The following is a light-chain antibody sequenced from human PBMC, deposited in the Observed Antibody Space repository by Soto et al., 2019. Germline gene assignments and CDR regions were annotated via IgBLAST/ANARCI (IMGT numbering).Light chain of an antibody. CDR3: QQYNNWPPWT. CDR1: QSVTSN. CDR2: GAS. J-gene: IGKJ1*01. V-gene: IGKV3-15*01. Sequence: EIVMTQSPATLSVSPGERVTLSCRASQSVTSNLAWYQQKPGQAPILLIFGASTRATGLPARFSGSGSGTEFTLTITSLRSEDFAVYYCQQYNNWPPWTFGQGTKVDIK.